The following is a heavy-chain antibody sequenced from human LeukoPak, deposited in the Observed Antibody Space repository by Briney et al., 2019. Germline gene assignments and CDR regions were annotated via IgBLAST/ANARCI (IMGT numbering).Heavy chain of an antibody. D-gene: IGHD1-7*01. Sequence: PSETLSLTCAVYGGTFSGYYWSWIRQPPGKGVEWIGEINHRGSTNYKPSLKSGVIISVDTSKNQFSLKLSSVTAPDTAVYYCARGGAVNWNYVLFDPCGQGTLVTVSS. V-gene: IGHV4-34*01. CDR3: ARGGAVNWNYVLFDP. J-gene: IGHJ5*02. CDR2: INHRGST. CDR1: GGTFSGYY.